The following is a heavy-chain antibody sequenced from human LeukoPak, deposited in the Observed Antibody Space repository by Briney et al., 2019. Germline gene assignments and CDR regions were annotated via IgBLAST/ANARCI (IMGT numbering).Heavy chain of an antibody. CDR3: ARAAPGVVVVAEWFDP. Sequence: ASVKVSCKASGYTFTSYGISWVRQAPGQGLEWMGWISAYNGNTNYAQKLQGRVTMTTDTSTSTAYMELRRLRSDDTAVYYCARAAPGVVVVAEWFDPWGQGTLVTVSS. CDR1: GYTFTSYG. D-gene: IGHD2-15*01. V-gene: IGHV1-18*01. CDR2: ISAYNGNT. J-gene: IGHJ5*02.